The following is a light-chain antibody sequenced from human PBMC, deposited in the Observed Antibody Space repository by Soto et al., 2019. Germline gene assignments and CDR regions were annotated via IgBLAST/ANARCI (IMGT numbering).Light chain of an antibody. Sequence: DIQMTQSPSSLSASVGDSVTITCRASQGINKFLAWFQQKPGTAPKSLISTASRLQSGVPSRFSGSGSGTHSTLTINNLQPEDFATYYCKQYESFPLTFGGGTRVEIK. V-gene: IGKV1-16*01. CDR1: QGINKF. CDR2: TAS. CDR3: KQYESFPLT. J-gene: IGKJ4*01.